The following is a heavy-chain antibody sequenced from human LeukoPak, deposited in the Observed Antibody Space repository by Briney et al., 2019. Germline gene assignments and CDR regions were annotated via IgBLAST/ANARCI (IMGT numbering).Heavy chain of an antibody. CDR3: ARGQPYYDFWSGYRQNYFDY. CDR2: INHSGST. Sequence: SETLSLTCAVYGASFSGYYWSWIRQPPGKGLEWIGEINHSGSTNYNPSLKSRVTISVDTSKNQFSLKLSSVTAADTAVYYCARGQPYYDFWSGYRQNYFDYWGQGTLVTVS. V-gene: IGHV4-34*01. J-gene: IGHJ4*02. D-gene: IGHD3-3*01. CDR1: GASFSGYY.